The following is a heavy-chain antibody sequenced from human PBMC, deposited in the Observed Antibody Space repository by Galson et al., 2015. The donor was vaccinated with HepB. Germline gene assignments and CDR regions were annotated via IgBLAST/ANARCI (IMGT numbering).Heavy chain of an antibody. CDR3: ARLIAVAGTDDWFDP. V-gene: IGHV4-59*08. CDR2: IHYSGRT. J-gene: IGHJ5*02. D-gene: IGHD6-19*01. Sequence: ETLSLTCTVSSGSISGYYWSWIRQPPGKGLEWIAYIHYSGRTNYDPSLKGRLTISVDTSKNLFSLKLSSVTAADTAVYYCARLIAVAGTDDWFDPWGQGILVTVSS. CDR1: SGSISGYY.